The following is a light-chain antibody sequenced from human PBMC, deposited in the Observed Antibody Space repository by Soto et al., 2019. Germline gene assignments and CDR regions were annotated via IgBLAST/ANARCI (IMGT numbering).Light chain of an antibody. J-gene: IGLJ1*01. CDR2: GGS. CDR3: CSYAASPFDV. Sequence: QSVLTQPRSVSGSPVQSVTISCTGTSSDVGGYEYVSWYQQHPGKAPKLMIYGGSKRPSGVPDRFSGTRSGNTASLTISGLQNEDDADYYCCSYAASPFDVFGIGTKVTVL. CDR1: SSDVGGYEY. V-gene: IGLV2-11*01.